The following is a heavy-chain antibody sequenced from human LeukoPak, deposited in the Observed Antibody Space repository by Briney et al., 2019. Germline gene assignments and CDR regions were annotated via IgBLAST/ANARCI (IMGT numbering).Heavy chain of an antibody. CDR2: ISAFNGIT. D-gene: IGHD3-22*01. V-gene: IGHV1-18*01. CDR3: ARDRQSELYYYDSSGYIHAFDI. J-gene: IGHJ3*02. Sequence: ASVKVSCKASGYTFTSYGISWVRQAPGQGLEWMGWISAFNGITNYAQKFQGRVTMTTDTSTSTAYMELRSLRSDDTAVYYCARDRQSELYYYDSSGYIHAFDIWGQGTMVTVSS. CDR1: GYTFTSYG.